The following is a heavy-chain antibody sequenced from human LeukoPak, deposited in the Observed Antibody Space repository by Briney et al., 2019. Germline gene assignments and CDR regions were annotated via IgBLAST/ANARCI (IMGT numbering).Heavy chain of an antibody. D-gene: IGHD6-13*01. CDR3: ARVAEYSSSWYKWFDP. CDR1: GGTFSSYA. J-gene: IGHJ5*02. Sequence: SVKVSCKASGGTFSSYAISWVRQAPGQGLEWMGGIIPIFGTANYAQKFQGRVTITADESTSTAYMELSSLRSEDTAVYYCARVAEYSSSWYKWFDPWGQGTLVTVSS. V-gene: IGHV1-69*01. CDR2: IIPIFGTA.